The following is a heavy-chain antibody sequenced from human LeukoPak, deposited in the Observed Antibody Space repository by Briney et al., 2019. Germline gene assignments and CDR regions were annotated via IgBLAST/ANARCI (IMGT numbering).Heavy chain of an antibody. V-gene: IGHV4-59*01. Sequence: SETLSLTCTVSGGSISSYYWSWIRQPPGKGLEWIGYIYYSGSTNYSPSLKSRVTISVDTSKNQFSLKLSSVTAADTAVYYCARDKRTYYDFWSGYPYYYYYGMDVWGQGTTVTVSS. CDR3: ARDKRTYYDFWSGYPYYYYYGMDV. CDR2: IYYSGST. CDR1: GGSISSYY. J-gene: IGHJ6*02. D-gene: IGHD3-3*01.